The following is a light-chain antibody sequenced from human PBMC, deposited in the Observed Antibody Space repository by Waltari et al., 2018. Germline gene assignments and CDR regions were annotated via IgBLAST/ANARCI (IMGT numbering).Light chain of an antibody. CDR1: SSTIGSNT. V-gene: IGLV1-44*01. J-gene: IGLJ2*01. CDR2: STN. Sequence: QSVLTQPPSASGTPGQRVTISCSGSSSTIGSNTVNWYQQLPGTSPNLLIYSTNQRPSGFPDRFSGSKSGTSASLAISGLQSEDEADYYCAAWDDSLNGVVFGGGTKLTVL. CDR3: AAWDDSLNGVV.